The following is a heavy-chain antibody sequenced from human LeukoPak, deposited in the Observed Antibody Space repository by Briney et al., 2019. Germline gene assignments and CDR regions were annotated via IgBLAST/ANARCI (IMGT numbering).Heavy chain of an antibody. CDR1: GGSISSSSYY. J-gene: IGHJ4*02. Sequence: SETLSLTCTVSGGSISSSSYYWGWIRQPPGKGLEWIGSIYYSGSTYYNPSLKSRVTISVDTSKNQFSLKLSSVTAADTAVYYCARQGPFDYWGQGTPVTVSS. V-gene: IGHV4-39*01. CDR2: IYYSGST. CDR3: ARQGPFDY.